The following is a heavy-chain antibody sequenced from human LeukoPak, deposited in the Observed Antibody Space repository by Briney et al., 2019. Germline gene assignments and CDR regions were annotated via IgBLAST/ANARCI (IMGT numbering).Heavy chain of an antibody. CDR1: GGSISSYY. Sequence: SETLSLTCTVSGGSISSYYWSWIRQPPGKGLEWIGYIYYSGSTNYDPSLKSRVTISVDTSKKQFSLKLSSVTAADTAVYYCARGDSGSYYDSSGSLSYYFDLWGQGNLVTVSS. V-gene: IGHV4-59*01. CDR3: ARGDSGSYYDSSGSLSYYFDL. D-gene: IGHD3-22*01. CDR2: IYYSGST. J-gene: IGHJ4*02.